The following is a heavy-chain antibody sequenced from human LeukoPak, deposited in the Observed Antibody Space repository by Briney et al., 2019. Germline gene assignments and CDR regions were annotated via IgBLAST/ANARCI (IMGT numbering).Heavy chain of an antibody. CDR3: ARGHCSSTSCYWVVRWFDP. J-gene: IGHJ5*02. CDR2: INPNSGVT. D-gene: IGHD2-2*01. Sequence: GASVKVSCKASGYTFTAYYMHWVRQAPGQGLEWMGWINPNSGVTNYAQKFQGGVTMTRDTSITTAYMELSRVTSDDTAVYYCARGHCSSTSCYWVVRWFDPWGQGTLVTVSS. V-gene: IGHV1-2*02. CDR1: GYTFTAYY.